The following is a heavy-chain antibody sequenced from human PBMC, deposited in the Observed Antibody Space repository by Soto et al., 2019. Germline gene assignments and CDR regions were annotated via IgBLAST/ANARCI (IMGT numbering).Heavy chain of an antibody. CDR3: ARHYRLFDY. CDR1: GGSISSYY. V-gene: IGHV4-34*01. Sequence: SETLSLTCTVSGGSISSYYWSWIRQPPGKGLEWIGEIYHSGSTNYNPSLKSRVTISVDTSKNQFSLKLSSVTAADTAVYYCARHYRLFDYWGQGTLVTVSS. D-gene: IGHD3-10*01. CDR2: IYHSGST. J-gene: IGHJ4*02.